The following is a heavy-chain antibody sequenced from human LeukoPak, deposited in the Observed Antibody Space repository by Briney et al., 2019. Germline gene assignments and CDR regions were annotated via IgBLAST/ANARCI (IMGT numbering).Heavy chain of an antibody. Sequence: ASVKVSCKASGYTFTGYYMHWVRQAPGQGLEWMGWINPNSGGTNYAQKFQGRVTMTRDTSISTAYMELSRLGSDDTAVYYCARTKLRDMIADYWGQGTLVTVSS. CDR3: ARTKLRDMIADY. V-gene: IGHV1-2*02. CDR2: INPNSGGT. D-gene: IGHD3-22*01. CDR1: GYTFTGYY. J-gene: IGHJ4*02.